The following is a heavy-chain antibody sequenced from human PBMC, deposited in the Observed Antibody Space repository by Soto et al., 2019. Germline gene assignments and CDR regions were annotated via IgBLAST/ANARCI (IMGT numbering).Heavy chain of an antibody. CDR3: AGRSGSSDY. Sequence: GGSLRLSCAASGFTFSNYTMHWVRQAPGKGLEWVALISYDEIDKYYADAVKGRFTISRDNSKNTLYLRMDSLRAEDTAVYYCAGRSGSSDYWGQGTMVTVSS. D-gene: IGHD3-10*01. V-gene: IGHV3-30*04. CDR1: GFTFSNYT. CDR2: ISYDEIDK. J-gene: IGHJ4*02.